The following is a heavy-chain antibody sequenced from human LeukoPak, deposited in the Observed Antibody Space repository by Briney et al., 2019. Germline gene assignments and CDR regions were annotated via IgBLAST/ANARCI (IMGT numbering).Heavy chain of an antibody. CDR2: INTNTGNP. Sequence: ASVKVSCKASGYTFTSYAMNWVRQAPGQGLEWMGWINTNTGNPTYAQGFTGRFVFSLDTSVSTAYLQISSLKAEDTAVYYCARMYCSGGSCYSLLNWGQGTLVTVSS. CDR3: ARMYCSGGSCYSLLN. V-gene: IGHV7-4-1*02. CDR1: GYTFTSYA. J-gene: IGHJ4*02. D-gene: IGHD2-15*01.